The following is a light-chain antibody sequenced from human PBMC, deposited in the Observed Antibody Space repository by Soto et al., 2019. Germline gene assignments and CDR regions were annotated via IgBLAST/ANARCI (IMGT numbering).Light chain of an antibody. CDR1: SGHSNYA. CDR2: LNSDGSH. Sequence: QSVLTQSPSASASLGASVTLTCTLSSGHSNYAIAWHQQPSEKGPRYLMKLNSDGSHSTGDGIPDRFSCSSSGAERYLTFSSLQSEDEADYYCQTLGSGIVVFGGGTKLTVL. V-gene: IGLV4-69*01. J-gene: IGLJ2*01. CDR3: QTLGSGIVV.